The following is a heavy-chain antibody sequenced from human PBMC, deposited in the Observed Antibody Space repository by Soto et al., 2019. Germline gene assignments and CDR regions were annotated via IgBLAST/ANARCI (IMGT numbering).Heavy chain of an antibody. V-gene: IGHV4-30-2*01. J-gene: IGHJ4*02. CDR1: GGSISSGGYS. CDR3: ARGITIFGVVPGY. Sequence: SETLSLTCAVSGGSISSGGYSWSWIRQPPGKGLEWIGYIYHSGSTYYNPSLKSRVTISVDRSKNSLYLQMNSLRDEDTAVYYCARGITIFGVVPGYWGQGTLVTVSS. CDR2: IYHSGST. D-gene: IGHD3-3*01.